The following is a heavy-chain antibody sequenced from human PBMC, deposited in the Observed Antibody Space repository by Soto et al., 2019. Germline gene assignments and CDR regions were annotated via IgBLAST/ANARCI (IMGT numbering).Heavy chain of an antibody. CDR3: AKDRQPDGIWTFDL. D-gene: IGHD3-9*01. CDR1: GFTFSTYT. CDR2: IFPGGST. Sequence: GGPLRLSCAASGFTFSTYTMNCVRQAPGKGLEWVAGIFPGGSTYYANSVKGRFTISRDHSQSSVFLQMSSLRDEDTAVYYCAKDRQPDGIWTFDLWGQGTLVTVSS. J-gene: IGHJ4*02. V-gene: IGHV3-23*03.